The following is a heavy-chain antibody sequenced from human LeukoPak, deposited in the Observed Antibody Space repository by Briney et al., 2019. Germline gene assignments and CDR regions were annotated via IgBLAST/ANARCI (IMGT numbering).Heavy chain of an antibody. Sequence: PGRSLRLSCAASGFTFSSYGMHWVRQAPGKGLEWVTVISYDGTNKCYADSVKGRFTISRDNSKNTLYLQMNSLRTEDTAVYFCARVSAYSGSYYSGFDYWGQGTLVSVSS. D-gene: IGHD1-26*01. CDR3: ARVSAYSGSYYSGFDY. CDR2: ISYDGTNK. J-gene: IGHJ4*02. CDR1: GFTFSSYG. V-gene: IGHV3-30*03.